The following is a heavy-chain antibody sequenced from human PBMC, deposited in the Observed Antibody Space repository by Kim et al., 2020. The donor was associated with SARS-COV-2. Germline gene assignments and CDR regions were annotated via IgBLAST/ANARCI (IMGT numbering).Heavy chain of an antibody. V-gene: IGHV7-4-1*02. Sequence: ASVKVSCKASGYTFTSYAMNWVRQAPGQGLEWMGWINTNTGNPTYAQGFTGRFVFSLDTSVSTAYLQISSLKAEDTAVYYCARGHSSGWYKEGDFDYWGQGTLVTVSS. CDR2: INTNTGNP. D-gene: IGHD6-19*01. J-gene: IGHJ4*02. CDR1: GYTFTSYA. CDR3: ARGHSSGWYKEGDFDY.